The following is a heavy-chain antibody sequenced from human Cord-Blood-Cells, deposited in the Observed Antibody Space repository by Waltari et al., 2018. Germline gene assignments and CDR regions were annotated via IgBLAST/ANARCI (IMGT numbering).Heavy chain of an antibody. Sequence: QVQLQQWGAGLLKPSETLSLTCAVYGGSFSGYYWSWIRQPPGKGLEWIGEINHSGSTNYNPSLKSRVTISVDTSKNQFSLKLSSVTAADTAVYYCARGLGLGELFFDYWGQGTLVTVSS. CDR3: ARGLGLGELFFDY. CDR1: GGSFSGYY. CDR2: INHSGST. J-gene: IGHJ4*02. V-gene: IGHV4-34*01. D-gene: IGHD3-10*01.